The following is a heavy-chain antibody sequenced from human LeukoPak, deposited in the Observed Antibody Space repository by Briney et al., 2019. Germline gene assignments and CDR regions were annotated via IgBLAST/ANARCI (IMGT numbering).Heavy chain of an antibody. J-gene: IGHJ6*03. CDR2: IYTSGST. Sequence: PSETLSLTCTVSGGSISSYYWSWIRQPPGKGLEWIGYIYTSGSTNPNPSLKSRVTISVDTSKNQFSLKLSSVTAADTAVYYCARSPDAMGLYYYMDVWGKGTTVTVSS. CDR1: GGSISSYY. D-gene: IGHD2-2*01. CDR3: ARSPDAMGLYYYMDV. V-gene: IGHV4-4*09.